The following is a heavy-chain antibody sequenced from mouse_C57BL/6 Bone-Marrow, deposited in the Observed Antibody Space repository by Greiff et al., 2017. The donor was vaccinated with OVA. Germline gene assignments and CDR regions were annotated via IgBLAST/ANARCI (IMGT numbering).Heavy chain of an antibody. Sequence: EVKLMESGGDLVKPGGSLKLSCAASGFTFSSYGMSWVRQTPDKRLEWVATISSGGSYTYYPDSVKGRFTISRDNAKNTLYLQMSSLKSEDTAMYYCARHHGDYWGQGNTLTVSS. CDR3: ARHHGDY. CDR2: ISSGGSYT. J-gene: IGHJ2*01. CDR1: GFTFSSYG. V-gene: IGHV5-6*01.